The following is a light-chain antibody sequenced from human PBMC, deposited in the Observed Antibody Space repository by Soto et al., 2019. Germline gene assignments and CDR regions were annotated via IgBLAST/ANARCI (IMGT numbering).Light chain of an antibody. CDR2: VNSDGSH. CDR1: SGHSSYA. V-gene: IGLV4-69*01. Sequence: QPVLTQSPSASASLGASVKLTCTLSSGHSSYAIAWHQQQPEKGPRYLMKVNSDGSHSKGDGIPDRFSGSSSGAERYLTISSLQSEDEAHYYCLTWGTGPWVFGGGTKLTVL. CDR3: LTWGTGPWV. J-gene: IGLJ3*02.